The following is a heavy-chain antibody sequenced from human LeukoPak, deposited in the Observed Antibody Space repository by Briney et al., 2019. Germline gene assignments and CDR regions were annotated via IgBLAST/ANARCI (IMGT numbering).Heavy chain of an antibody. Sequence: PSQTLSLTCAVSGGSISSGGYSWSWIRQPPGKGLEWLGYIYHSGSTYYNPSLKSRVTISVDRSKNQFSLKLSSVTAADTAVYYCARDRVGRGDNWFDPWGQGTLVTVSS. CDR1: GGSISSGGYS. J-gene: IGHJ5*02. D-gene: IGHD2-15*01. CDR3: ARDRVGRGDNWFDP. V-gene: IGHV4-30-2*01. CDR2: IYHSGST.